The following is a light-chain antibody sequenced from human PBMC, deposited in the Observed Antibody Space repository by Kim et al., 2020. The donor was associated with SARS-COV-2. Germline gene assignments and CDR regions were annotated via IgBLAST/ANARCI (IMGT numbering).Light chain of an antibody. V-gene: IGLV7-43*01. J-gene: IGLJ3*02. CDR1: SGAVISCNY. CDR2: GTS. Sequence: QAVVTQEPSLTVSPGGTVTLTCASTSGAVISCNYPTWYQQNPGQAPRPLVYGTSNKHSWPPARFSGSLLGGTAALTLSGVQPEDEAEYYCLLYSGGVWVFGGGTQLTVL. CDR3: LLYSGGVWV.